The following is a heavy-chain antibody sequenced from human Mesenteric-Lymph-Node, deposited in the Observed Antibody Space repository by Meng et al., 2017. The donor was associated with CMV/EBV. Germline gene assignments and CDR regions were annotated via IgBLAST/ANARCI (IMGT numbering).Heavy chain of an antibody. Sequence: GGSLRLSCAASGFTFSSFWMHWVRQVPGKGLLWVSRINSDGSSTTYADSVRGRFTISRDNVKNTLHLQMNSLSVEDTAVYYCARGPAGVGVEYWGPGTLVTVSS. V-gene: IGHV3-74*01. CDR2: INSDGSST. J-gene: IGHJ4*02. D-gene: IGHD6-13*01. CDR3: ARGPAGVGVEY. CDR1: GFTFSSFW.